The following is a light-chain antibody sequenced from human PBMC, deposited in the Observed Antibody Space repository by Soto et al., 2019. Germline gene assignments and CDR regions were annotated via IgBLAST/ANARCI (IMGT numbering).Light chain of an antibody. CDR2: ATS. V-gene: IGKV1-17*01. CDR1: QGIGND. CDR3: LQHNAYPRT. J-gene: IGKJ1*01. Sequence: DIQMTQSPSSLSAPVGDRVTITCRASQGIGNDLAWYQQKPGKAPKRLMYATSTLQPGVPSRFSGSGSGTEFTLTISSLQPEDFATYYCLQHNAYPRTFGQGTKVEIK.